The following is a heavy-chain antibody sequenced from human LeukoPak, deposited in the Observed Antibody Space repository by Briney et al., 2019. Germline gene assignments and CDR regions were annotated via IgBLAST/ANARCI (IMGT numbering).Heavy chain of an antibody. CDR1: GDSISSSNW. D-gene: IGHD3-10*01. V-gene: IGHV4-4*02. CDR2: IHHRGST. Sequence: SETLSLTCGVSGDSISSSNWWSWVRQSPVKGLEWIAEIHHRGSTNCNPSLKSRVTISVDKSQNQFSLQLSSVTAADTAVYYCARVGVRGVITSFDFWGQGIPVTVSS. J-gene: IGHJ4*02. CDR3: ARVGVRGVITSFDF.